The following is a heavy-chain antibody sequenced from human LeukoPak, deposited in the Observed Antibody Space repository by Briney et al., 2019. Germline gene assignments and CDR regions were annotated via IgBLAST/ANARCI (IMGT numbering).Heavy chain of an antibody. J-gene: IGHJ4*02. Sequence: SVKVSCKASGGTFSSYAISWVRQAPGHGLEWMGRIIPILGIANYAQKFQGRVTITADKSTSTAYMELSSLRSEDTAVYYCARGSCSGGSCLYYFDYWGQGTLVTVSS. CDR2: IIPILGIA. D-gene: IGHD2-15*01. CDR1: GGTFSSYA. V-gene: IGHV1-69*04. CDR3: ARGSCSGGSCLYYFDY.